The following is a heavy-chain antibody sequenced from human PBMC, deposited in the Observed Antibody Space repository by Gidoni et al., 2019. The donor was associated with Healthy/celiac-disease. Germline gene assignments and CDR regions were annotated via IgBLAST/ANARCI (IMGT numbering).Heavy chain of an antibody. CDR2: FDPEDGET. V-gene: IGHV1-24*01. CDR1: GYTLTELS. CDR3: ATVVVVPAAIGWFDP. J-gene: IGHJ5*02. Sequence: QVQLVQSGAEVKKPGAAVKVSCKGSGYTLTELSMHWVRQAPGKGLALMGGFDPEDGETIYAQKFQGRVTMPEDTSTDTAYMELISLRSEDTAVYYCATVVVVPAAIGWFDPWGQGTLVTVSS. D-gene: IGHD2-2*02.